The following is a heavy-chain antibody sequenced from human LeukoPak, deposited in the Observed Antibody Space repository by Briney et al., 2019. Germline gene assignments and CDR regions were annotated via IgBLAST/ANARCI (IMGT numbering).Heavy chain of an antibody. J-gene: IGHJ4*02. CDR3: AKDHYYDSSGPFDY. Sequence: GGSLRLSCAASGFTFSSYAMSWVRQAPGKGLEWVSAISGSGGSTYYADSVKGRFTISRDNSKNTLYLQMNGLRAEDTAVYYCAKDHYYDSSGPFDYWGQGTLVTVSS. V-gene: IGHV3-23*01. D-gene: IGHD3-22*01. CDR2: ISGSGGST. CDR1: GFTFSSYA.